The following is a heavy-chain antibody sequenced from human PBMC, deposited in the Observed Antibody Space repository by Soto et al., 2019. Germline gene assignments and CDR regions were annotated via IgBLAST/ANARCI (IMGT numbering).Heavy chain of an antibody. CDR1: NDSISSYY. D-gene: IGHD4-17*01. CDR3: ARTTRMTTMIDY. V-gene: IGHV4-59*01. Sequence: SSETLSLTCTVSNDSISSYYWSWIRQPPGKGLEWIGYVYYSGGTKYNPSLKSRLTMSLDMSKKQFSLGLTSVTAADTAVYFCARTTRMTTMIDYWGQGTQVTVSS. J-gene: IGHJ4*02. CDR2: VYYSGGT.